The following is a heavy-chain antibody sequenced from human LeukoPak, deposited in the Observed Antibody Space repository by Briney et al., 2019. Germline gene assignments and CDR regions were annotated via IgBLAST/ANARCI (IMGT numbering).Heavy chain of an antibody. CDR2: IYPGDAAT. D-gene: IGHD3-22*01. V-gene: IGHV5-51*01. Sequence: GESLKISCKGSGYSFTSYWIGWVRPMPGKGLEWMGIIYPGDAATRYRPSFEGQVTISADKSISTAYLQWSSLKASDIAMYYCAGLSVYYDSSGYYEGGAQCFDYWGQGTLVTVSS. CDR1: GYSFTSYW. CDR3: AGLSVYYDSSGYYEGGAQCFDY. J-gene: IGHJ4*02.